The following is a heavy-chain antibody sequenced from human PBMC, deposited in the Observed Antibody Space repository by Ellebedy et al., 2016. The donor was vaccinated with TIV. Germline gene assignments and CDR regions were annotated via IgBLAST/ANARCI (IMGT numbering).Heavy chain of an antibody. D-gene: IGHD6-19*01. CDR3: ARVFSGWFRDYYFDS. Sequence: GESLKISCAASGFIFSTYDMHWVRQAPGKGLEWVAVISNDGRKKYYAAYVKGRFTISRDNSNNTLDLEMNSLRAEYTAVFYCARVFSGWFRDYYFDSWGQGTLVTVSS. CDR1: GFIFSTYD. J-gene: IGHJ4*02. CDR2: ISNDGRKK. V-gene: IGHV3-30*03.